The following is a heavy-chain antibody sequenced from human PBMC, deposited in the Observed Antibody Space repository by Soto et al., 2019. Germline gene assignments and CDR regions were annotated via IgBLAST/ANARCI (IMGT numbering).Heavy chain of an antibody. J-gene: IGHJ6*03. Sequence: GGSLRLSCAASGFTFSSNWMHWVRQATGKGLEWVSSTGAAGDTSYPGSVKGRFTISRENAKNSLDLQMNSLRAGDTAVYYCARGATRSFYYMDVWGKGTTVTVSS. CDR2: TGAAGDT. D-gene: IGHD1-1*01. V-gene: IGHV3-13*01. CDR1: GFTFSSNW. CDR3: ARGATRSFYYMDV.